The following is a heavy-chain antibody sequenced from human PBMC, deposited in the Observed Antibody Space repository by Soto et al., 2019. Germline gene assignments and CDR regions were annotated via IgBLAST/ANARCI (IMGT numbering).Heavy chain of an antibody. CDR3: ARHPGGTPLYSGYDYYFDY. D-gene: IGHD5-12*01. J-gene: IGHJ4*02. Sequence: ASVKVSSKASGYTFISYAISWVRQAPVQGLEWMGWISAHSGNTKYVEKFKDRVTMTIDTSTSTAYMELRSLRSDDTAIYYCARHPGGTPLYSGYDYYFDYWGLGTLFTVS. CDR2: ISAHSGNT. CDR1: GYTFISYA. V-gene: IGHV1-18*01.